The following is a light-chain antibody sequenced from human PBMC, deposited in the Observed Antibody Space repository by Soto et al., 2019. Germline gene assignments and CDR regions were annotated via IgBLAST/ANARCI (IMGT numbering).Light chain of an antibody. J-gene: IGLJ7*01. CDR2: GNT. Sequence: QSVLTQPPSVSGAPGQRVTISCTGSSSNLGAGYEVHWYQQLPGAAPKLLIYGNTNRPSGVPDRFSGSKSGTSASLAITGLQAGDEADYYCQSYDSSLRGSVFGGGTQLTDL. CDR3: QSYDSSLRGSV. CDR1: SSNLGAGYE. V-gene: IGLV1-40*01.